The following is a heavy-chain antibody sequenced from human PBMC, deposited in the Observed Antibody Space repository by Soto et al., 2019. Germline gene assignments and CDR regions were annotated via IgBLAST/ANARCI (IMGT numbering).Heavy chain of an antibody. CDR1: GYTLTELS. V-gene: IGHV1-24*01. D-gene: IGHD3-16*01. CDR2: FDPEDGET. J-gene: IGHJ5*02. Sequence: GASVKVSCKVSGYTLTELSMHWVRQAPGKGLEWMGGFDPEDGETIYAQKFQGRVTITADESTSTAYMELSSLRSEDTAVYYCARSRSLIVGGRNWFDPWGQGTLVTVSS. CDR3: ARSRSLIVGGRNWFDP.